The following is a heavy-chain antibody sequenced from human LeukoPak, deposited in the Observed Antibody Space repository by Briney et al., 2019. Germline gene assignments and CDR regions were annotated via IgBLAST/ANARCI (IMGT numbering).Heavy chain of an antibody. J-gene: IGHJ4*02. CDR3: ARHSSSAWYYYFGY. D-gene: IGHD6-19*01. CDR2: IYYGRTT. CDR1: GDSISSSSHH. Sequence: SETLSLTCTVSGDSISSSSHHWGWIRQSPGKGLEWIGSIYYGRTTYYNPSLNNRVSISVVTSKNQFSLQLNSMSAADTAVYYCARHSSSAWYYYFGYWGQGALVTVSS. V-gene: IGHV4-39*01.